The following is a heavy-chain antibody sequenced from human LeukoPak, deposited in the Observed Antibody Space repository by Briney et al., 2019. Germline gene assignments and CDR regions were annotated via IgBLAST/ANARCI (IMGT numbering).Heavy chain of an antibody. CDR3: ARGWYRPYYYGMDV. CDR2: IYYSGST. CDR1: GGSISTYY. Sequence: SETLSLTCTVSGGSISTYYGNWIRQAPGKGLEWIGYIYYSGSTNYNPSLKSRVTMSVDTSRNQFSLKLSSVTAADTAVYYCARGWYRPYYYGMDVWGQGTTVTVSS. D-gene: IGHD6-13*01. V-gene: IGHV4-59*01. J-gene: IGHJ6*02.